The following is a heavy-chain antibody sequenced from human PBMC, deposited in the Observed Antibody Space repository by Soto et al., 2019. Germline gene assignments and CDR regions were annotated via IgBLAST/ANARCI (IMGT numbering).Heavy chain of an antibody. Sequence: QLQLQESGPGLLKPSETLSLSCTVSGGSISSSTYYWGWIRQPPGKGREWIGSIYFGGSTYHNPSLSSRVTISVDASKTQFSLRVISVAAADTAVYYFARHSGYNYLYNCAYCCQGTLISVSS. CDR3: ARHSGYNYLYNCAY. V-gene: IGHV4-39*01. CDR1: GGSISSSTYY. CDR2: IYFGGST. J-gene: IGHJ4*02. D-gene: IGHD5-18*01.